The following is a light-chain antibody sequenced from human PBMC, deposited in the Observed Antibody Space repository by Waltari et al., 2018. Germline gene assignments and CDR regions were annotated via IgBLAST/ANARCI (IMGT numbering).Light chain of an antibody. V-gene: IGLV2-23*02. CDR3: CSYAGSSTFT. Sequence: QSALTQPASVSGSPGQSITIPCTGTSRDVGSSDLASWYQQHPGKAPKLTIYEVYKRPSGVSNRFSGSKSGNTASLTISVLQAEDEADYYCCSYAGSSTFTFGGGTKLTVL. J-gene: IGLJ2*01. CDR1: SRDVGSSDL. CDR2: EVY.